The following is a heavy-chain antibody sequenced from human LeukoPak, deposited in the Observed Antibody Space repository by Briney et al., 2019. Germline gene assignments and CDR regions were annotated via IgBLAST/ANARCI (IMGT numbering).Heavy chain of an antibody. D-gene: IGHD2-2*01. Sequence: SETLSLTCTVSGGSISSGSHYWGWIRQPPGKGLEWIANIYYSGSTYYNPSLKSRVAISVDTSKNLCSLNLSSVTATDTAVYYCATVVVTGGYYFDYWGQGTLVTVSS. V-gene: IGHV4-39*01. CDR1: GGSISSGSHY. CDR3: ATVVVTGGYYFDY. J-gene: IGHJ4*02. CDR2: IYYSGST.